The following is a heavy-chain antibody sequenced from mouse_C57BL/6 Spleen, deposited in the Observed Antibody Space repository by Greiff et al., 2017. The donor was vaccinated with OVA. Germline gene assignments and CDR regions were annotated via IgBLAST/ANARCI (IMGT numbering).Heavy chain of an antibody. J-gene: IGHJ2*01. V-gene: IGHV1-55*01. D-gene: IGHD1-1*02. CDR1: GYTFTSYW. Sequence: QVQLQQPGAELVKPGASVKMSCKASGYTFTSYWITWVKQRPGQGLEWIGDIYPGSGSTKYNEKFKGKATLTVDTSSSTAYMQLSSLTAEDSAVYYCARILCNPVGYFDYWGQGTTLTVSS. CDR3: ARILCNPVGYFDY. CDR2: IYPGSGST.